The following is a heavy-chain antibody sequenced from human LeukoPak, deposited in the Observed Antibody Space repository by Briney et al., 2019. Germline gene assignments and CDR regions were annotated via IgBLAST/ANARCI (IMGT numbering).Heavy chain of an antibody. V-gene: IGHV3-53*01. D-gene: IGHD6-13*01. CDR2: IYSGGST. CDR1: GGTISSNY. Sequence: SGGSLRLSCAASGGTISSNYMSWVRQAPGKGLEWVSVIYSGGSTYYADSVKGRFTISRDNSKNTLYLQMNSLRAEATAAYYCARDRGIHYYMDLWGKGTPVTVSS. J-gene: IGHJ6*03. CDR3: ARDRGIHYYMDL.